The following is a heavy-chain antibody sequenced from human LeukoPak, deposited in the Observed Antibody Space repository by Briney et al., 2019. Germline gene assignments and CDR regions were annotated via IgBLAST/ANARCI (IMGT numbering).Heavy chain of an antibody. D-gene: IGHD3-22*01. CDR3: AKDRLNYYDSSGLYYFDY. CDR1: GFTFSSYA. J-gene: IGHJ4*02. Sequence: PGGSLRLSCAASGFTFSSYAMSWVRQAPGKGLEWVSAISGSGGSTYYADSVKGRFTISRDNSKNTLYLQMNSLRAEDTAVYYCAKDRLNYYDSSGLYYFDYWGQGTLVTVSS. V-gene: IGHV3-23*01. CDR2: ISGSGGST.